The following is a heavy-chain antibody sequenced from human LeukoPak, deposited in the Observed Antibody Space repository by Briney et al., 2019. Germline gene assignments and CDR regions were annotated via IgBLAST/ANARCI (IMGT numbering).Heavy chain of an antibody. CDR3: ARGIGRWDRGSYFDY. J-gene: IGHJ4*02. D-gene: IGHD1-26*01. V-gene: IGHV1-46*01. Sequence: ASVKVSFKASGYTFTSYYMHWVRQAPGQGLEWMGIINPSGGSTSYAQKFQGRVTMTRDTSTSTVYMELSSLRSEDTAVYYCARGIGRWDRGSYFDYWGQGTLVTVSS. CDR1: GYTFTSYY. CDR2: INPSGGST.